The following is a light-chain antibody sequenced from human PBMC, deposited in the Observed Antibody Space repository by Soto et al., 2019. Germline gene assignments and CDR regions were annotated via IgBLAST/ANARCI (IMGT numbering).Light chain of an antibody. CDR2: TNN. Sequence: QSVLTQPPSVSGAPGQRVTISCTGSSSNLGAGYDVHWYQQLPGTAPKLLITTNNQRPSGVPDRFSGFKSGSSASLVISGLQSEDEAHYYCATWDDSLKGVFGTGTKVTVL. V-gene: IGLV1-40*01. CDR1: SSNLGAGYD. CDR3: ATWDDSLKGV. J-gene: IGLJ1*01.